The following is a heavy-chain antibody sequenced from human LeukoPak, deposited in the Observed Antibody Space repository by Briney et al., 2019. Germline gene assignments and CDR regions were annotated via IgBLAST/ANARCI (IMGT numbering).Heavy chain of an antibody. D-gene: IGHD4-17*01. J-gene: IGHJ5*02. CDR1: GYTFTSYG. V-gene: IGHV1-69*06. CDR2: IIPIFGTA. Sequence: GASVKVSCKASGYTFTSYGINWVRQAPGQGLEWMGGIIPIFGTANYAQKFQGRVTITADKSTSTAYMELSSLRSEDTAVYYCARGETTVTTEWFDPWGQGTLVTVSS. CDR3: ARGETTVTTEWFDP.